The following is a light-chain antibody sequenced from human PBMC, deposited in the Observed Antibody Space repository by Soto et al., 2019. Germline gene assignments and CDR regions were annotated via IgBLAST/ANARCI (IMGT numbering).Light chain of an antibody. CDR2: DES. CDR1: QSVSSN. Sequence: EIVITQSPATLSVSPGERATLSCRASQSVSSNLAWYQQKPGQAPRLLIYDESTRATGIPARFTGSGSGTEFSRTIISLQSEDFAFYYCQQYNNWPPMYTFGQGTKLEIK. V-gene: IGKV3-15*01. J-gene: IGKJ2*01. CDR3: QQYNNWPPMYT.